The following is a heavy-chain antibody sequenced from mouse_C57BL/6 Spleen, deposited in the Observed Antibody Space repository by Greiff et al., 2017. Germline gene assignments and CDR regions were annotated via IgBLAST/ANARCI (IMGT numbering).Heavy chain of an antibody. J-gene: IGHJ1*03. Sequence: QVQLQQPGAELVMPGASVKLSCKASGYTFTSYWMHWVKQRPGQGLEWIGEIDPSDSYTNYNQKFKGKSTLTVDKSSSTAYMQLSSLTSEDSAVYYCARRGIYYGSSPHWYFDVWGTGTTVTVSS. CDR1: GYTFTSYW. CDR2: IDPSDSYT. D-gene: IGHD1-1*01. CDR3: ARRGIYYGSSPHWYFDV. V-gene: IGHV1-69*01.